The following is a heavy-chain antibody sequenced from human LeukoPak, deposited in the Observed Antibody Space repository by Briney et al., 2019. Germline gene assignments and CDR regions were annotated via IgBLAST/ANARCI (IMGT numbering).Heavy chain of an antibody. CDR2: IYYSGST. CDR1: GGSISSGGYY. Sequence: SETLSLTCTVSGGSISSGGYYWNWIRHHPGKGLEWIGYIYYSGSTYYNPSLRSRVLISIDTSKNHFSLHLSSVTAADTAVYYSARGLGYNFVTLWFDPWGQGTQVTVSS. J-gene: IGHJ5*02. V-gene: IGHV4-31*03. CDR3: ARGLGYNFVTLWFDP. D-gene: IGHD5-18*01.